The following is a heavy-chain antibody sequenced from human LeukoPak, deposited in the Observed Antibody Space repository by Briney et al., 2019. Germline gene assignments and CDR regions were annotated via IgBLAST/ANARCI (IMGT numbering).Heavy chain of an antibody. CDR3: ARDPYYYGSGPIG. CDR2: MNPNSGNT. D-gene: IGHD3-10*01. Sequence: GASVKVSCKASGYTFTSYDINWVRQATGRGLEWMGWMNPNSGNTGYAQKFQGRVTMTRNTSISTAYMELSSLRSEDTAVYYCARDPYYYGSGPIGWGQGTLVTVSS. CDR1: GYTFTSYD. V-gene: IGHV1-8*01. J-gene: IGHJ4*02.